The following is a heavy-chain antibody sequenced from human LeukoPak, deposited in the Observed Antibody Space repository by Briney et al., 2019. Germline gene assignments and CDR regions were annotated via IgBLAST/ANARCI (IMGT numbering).Heavy chain of an antibody. CDR3: ARGLYSYGSFRLYAFDI. Sequence: GSLRLSCVVSGFTFNRCWMNWVRQAPGKGLEWIGEINHSGSTNYNPSLKSRVTISVDTSKNRFSLKLSSVTAADTAVYYCARGLYSYGSFRLYAFDIWGQGTMVTVSS. D-gene: IGHD5-18*01. CDR2: INHSGST. J-gene: IGHJ3*02. V-gene: IGHV4-34*01. CDR1: GFTFNRCW.